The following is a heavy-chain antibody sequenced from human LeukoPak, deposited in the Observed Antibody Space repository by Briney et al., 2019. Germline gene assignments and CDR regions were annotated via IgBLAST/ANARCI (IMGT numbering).Heavy chain of an antibody. CDR3: ARGDPGYCSSTSCYKHAFDI. V-gene: IGHV3-7*01. CDR1: GFTFSSYW. J-gene: IGHJ3*02. Sequence: GGSLRLSCAASGFTFSSYWMSWVRQAPGKGLEWVANIKQDGSEKYYVDSVKGRFTISRDNAKNSLYLQMNSLRAEDTAVYYCARGDPGYCSSTSCYKHAFDIWGQGTMVTVSS. CDR2: IKQDGSEK. D-gene: IGHD2-2*02.